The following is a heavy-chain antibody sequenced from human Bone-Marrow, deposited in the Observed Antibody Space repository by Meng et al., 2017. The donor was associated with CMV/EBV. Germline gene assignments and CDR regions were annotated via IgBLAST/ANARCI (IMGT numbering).Heavy chain of an antibody. J-gene: IGHJ4*02. CDR3: ARTDHDLPSASLDF. CDR2: ISLSTTTI. Sequence: GESLKISCAASGFTFNSYTMSWVRQAPGKGLEWLSCISLSTTTIFYADSVKGRFTISRDNAKNSLFLQMNSLRAEDTAVYYCARTDHDLPSASLDFWGQGTLVTVSS. V-gene: IGHV3-48*04. D-gene: IGHD2-2*01. CDR1: GFTFNSYT.